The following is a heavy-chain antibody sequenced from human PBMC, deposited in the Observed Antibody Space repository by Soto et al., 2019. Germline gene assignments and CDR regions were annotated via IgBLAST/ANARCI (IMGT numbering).Heavy chain of an antibody. D-gene: IGHD5-18*01. CDR1: GYTFTGYY. CDR3: ARPLVDTRDAFDI. CDR2: INPNSGGT. V-gene: IGHV1-2*02. J-gene: IGHJ3*02. Sequence: VKVSCKASGYTFTGYYMHWVRQAPGQGLEWMGWINPNSGGTNYAQKFQGRVTMTRDTSISTAYMELSRLRSDDTAVYYCARPLVDTRDAFDIWGQGTMVTVSS.